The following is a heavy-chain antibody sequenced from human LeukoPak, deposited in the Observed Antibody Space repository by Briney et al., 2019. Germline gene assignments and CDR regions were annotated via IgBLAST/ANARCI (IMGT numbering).Heavy chain of an antibody. CDR2: IYYSGST. CDR1: GGSISSSNYY. V-gene: IGHV4-39*01. CDR3: ARHRDYYYYNMDV. Sequence: SETLSLTCTVSGGSISSSNYYWGWIRQPPGKGLEWIGIIYYSGSTYYNPSLKSRVTISVDTSKNQCSLKLNSVTAADTAVYYCARHRDYYYYNMDVRGKGTTVTVSS. J-gene: IGHJ6*03.